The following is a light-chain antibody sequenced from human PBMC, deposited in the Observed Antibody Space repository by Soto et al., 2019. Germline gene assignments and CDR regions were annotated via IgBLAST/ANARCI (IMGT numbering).Light chain of an antibody. CDR1: YSNIGSNF. CDR3: GTWDSSLNVVV. J-gene: IGLJ2*01. V-gene: IGLV1-51*01. CDR2: DNT. Sequence: QSVLTQSSSVSAAAGQKVTISCSGSYSNIGSNFVSWYQHFPGSAPKLVIYDNTQRPSGIPDRFSGSKSDSSATLGITGLQTGDEADYYCGTWDSSLNVVVFGGGTKLTVL.